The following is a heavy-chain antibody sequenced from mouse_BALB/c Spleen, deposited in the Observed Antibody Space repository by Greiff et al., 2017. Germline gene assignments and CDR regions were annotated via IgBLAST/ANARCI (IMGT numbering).Heavy chain of an antibody. CDR2: ISSGSSTI. V-gene: IGHV5-17*02. Sequence: EVMLVESGGGLVQPGGSRKLSCAASGFTFSSFGMHWVRQAPEKGLEWVAYISSGSSTIYYADTVKGRFTISRDNPKNTLFLQMTSLRSEDTAMYYCARGEGYYFDYWGQGTTLTVSS. J-gene: IGHJ2*01. CDR1: GFTFSSFG. CDR3: ARGEGYYFDY.